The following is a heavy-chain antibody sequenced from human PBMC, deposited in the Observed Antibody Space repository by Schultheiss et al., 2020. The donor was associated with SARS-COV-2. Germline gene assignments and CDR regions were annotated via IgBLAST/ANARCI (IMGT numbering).Heavy chain of an antibody. D-gene: IGHD2-2*01. CDR3: ARDSVPAAGPREEINWFDP. V-gene: IGHV3-74*01. Sequence: GVLKISCAASGFTFSSYWMYWVRQAPGKGLVWVSRIKSDGTGIIYADSVKGRFTISRDNAKDTLYLQVNSLRAEDTAVYYCARDSVPAAGPREEINWFDPWGQGALGTVSS. CDR1: GFTFSSYW. CDR2: IKSDGTGI. J-gene: IGHJ5*02.